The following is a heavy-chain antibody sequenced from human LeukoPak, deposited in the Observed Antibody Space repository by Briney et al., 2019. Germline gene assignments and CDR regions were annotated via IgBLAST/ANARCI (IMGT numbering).Heavy chain of an antibody. Sequence: SVKVSCKASGGTFSSYAISWVRQAPGQGLEWMGRIIPILGIANYAQKFQGRVTITADKSTSTAYMELSSLRSEDTAVYYCARDGGYSSSWYAYYFDYWGQGTLVTVSS. J-gene: IGHJ4*02. D-gene: IGHD6-13*01. CDR3: ARDGGYSSSWYAYYFDY. CDR1: GGTFSSYA. V-gene: IGHV1-69*04. CDR2: IIPILGIA.